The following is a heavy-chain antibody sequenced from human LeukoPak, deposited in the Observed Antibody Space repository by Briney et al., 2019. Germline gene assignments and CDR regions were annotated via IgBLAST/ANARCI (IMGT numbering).Heavy chain of an antibody. CDR1: GGSISSGGYS. CDR3: ARGGYFDGIDY. CDR2: IYHSGST. V-gene: IGHV4-30-2*01. D-gene: IGHD3-9*01. J-gene: IGHJ4*02. Sequence: SETLSLTCAVSGGSISSGGYSWSWIRQPPGKGLEWIGYIYHSGSTYYNPSLKSRVTISVDRSKNQFSLKLSSVTAADTAVYYCARGGYFDGIDYWGQGTLVTVSS.